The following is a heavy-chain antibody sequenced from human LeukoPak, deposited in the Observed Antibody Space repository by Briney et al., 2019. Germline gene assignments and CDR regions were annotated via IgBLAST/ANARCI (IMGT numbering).Heavy chain of an antibody. Sequence: GASVKASCKASGYTFTYYAITWVRQAPGQGLEWMGWTSTYNDGKNYAQSLQGRITMTRDTSISTAYMELSRLRSGDTAVYYCAREGDYGGLYWGQGTLVTVSS. CDR2: TSTYNDGK. CDR1: GYTFTYYA. V-gene: IGHV1-18*01. D-gene: IGHD4-23*01. CDR3: AREGDYGGLY. J-gene: IGHJ4*02.